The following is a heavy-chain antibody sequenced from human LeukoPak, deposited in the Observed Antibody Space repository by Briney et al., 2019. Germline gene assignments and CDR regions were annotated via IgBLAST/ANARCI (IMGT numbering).Heavy chain of an antibody. CDR1: GFTFSSYG. CDR2: IWYEGSNK. V-gene: IGHV3-33*06. Sequence: PGRALRLSCAASGFTFSSYGMHWVRQAPPKGLEGVAVIWYEGSNKYYADSVKGRFTISRNNSKNTLYLQMNSLRAEDTAVYYCAKEATVSTYYYYYYMDVWGKGTTVTVSS. CDR3: AKEATVSTYYYYYYMDV. D-gene: IGHD4-17*01. J-gene: IGHJ6*03.